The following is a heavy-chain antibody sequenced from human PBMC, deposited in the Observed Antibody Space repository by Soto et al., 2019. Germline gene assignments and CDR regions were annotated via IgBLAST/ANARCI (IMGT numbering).Heavy chain of an antibody. V-gene: IGHV5-51*01. J-gene: IGHJ6*01. Sequence: VESLTISCKDSGYIFTSYGIVWVLQMPGKGLEWMGIIYPSDSNTRYSPSFQGQVTISVDKSINTAYLQWSSLKASDTAIYYCARANSISSSSAINYGMDVWGQGTTVTVSS. CDR2: IYPSDSNT. D-gene: IGHD6-13*01. CDR1: GYIFTSYG. CDR3: ARANSISSSSAINYGMDV.